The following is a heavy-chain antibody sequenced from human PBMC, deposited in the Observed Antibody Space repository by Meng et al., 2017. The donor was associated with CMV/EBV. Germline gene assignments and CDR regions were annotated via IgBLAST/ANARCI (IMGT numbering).Heavy chain of an antibody. CDR3: ASQWAGDSSGYYTFDY. Sequence: SETLSLTCTVSGGSISSVGYYWSWIRQHPGKGLEWIGYIYYSGSTYYNPSLKSRVTISVDTSKNQFSLKLSSVTAADTAVYYCASQWAGDSSGYYTFDYWGQGTLVTVSS. J-gene: IGHJ4*02. CDR1: GGSISSVGYY. V-gene: IGHV4-31*03. D-gene: IGHD3-22*01. CDR2: IYYSGST.